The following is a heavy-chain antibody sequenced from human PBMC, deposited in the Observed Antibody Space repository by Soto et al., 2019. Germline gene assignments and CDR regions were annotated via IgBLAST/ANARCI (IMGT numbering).Heavy chain of an antibody. J-gene: IGHJ6*03. V-gene: IGHV1-46*03. Sequence: ASVKVSCKASGYTFTSYYMHWVRQAPGQGLEWMGIINPSGGSTSYAQKFQGRVTMTRDTSTSTVYMELSSLRSEDTAVYYCARVDSSSFSRIAPNYYMDVWGKGTTVTVSS. CDR3: ARVDSSSFSRIAPNYYMDV. CDR1: GYTFTSYY. CDR2: INPSGGST. D-gene: IGHD6-6*01.